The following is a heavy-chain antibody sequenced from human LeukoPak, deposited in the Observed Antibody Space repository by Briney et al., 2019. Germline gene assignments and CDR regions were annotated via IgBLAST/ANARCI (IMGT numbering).Heavy chain of an antibody. J-gene: IGHJ6*02. CDR1: GGSISSSSYY. V-gene: IGHV4-39*07. CDR3: ARHVSGRWFGDDYPYYADV. CDR2: IYYSGST. D-gene: IGHD3-10*01. Sequence: ASETLSLTCTVSGGSISSSSYYWGWIRQPPGKGLEWIGSIYYSGSTYYNPSLKSRVTISVDTSKNQFSLKLSSVTAADTAVYYCARHVSGRWFGDDYPYYADVWGQGTTVT.